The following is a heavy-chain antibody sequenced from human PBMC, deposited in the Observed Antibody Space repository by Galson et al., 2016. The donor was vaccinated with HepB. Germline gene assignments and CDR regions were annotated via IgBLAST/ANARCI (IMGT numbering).Heavy chain of an antibody. CDR3: ARHRSRGSPDKKYYFDY. J-gene: IGHJ4*02. Sequence: SETLSLTCTVSGGSISSSSHNWGWIRQPPGKGLEWIGSIYYSGSTYYNPSLKSRVTMSADMSKNQFSLKLSSVTAADTAVYYCARHRSRGSPDKKYYFDYWGQGTLVTVS. CDR2: IYYSGST. V-gene: IGHV4-39*01. D-gene: IGHD3-10*01. CDR1: GGSISSSSHN.